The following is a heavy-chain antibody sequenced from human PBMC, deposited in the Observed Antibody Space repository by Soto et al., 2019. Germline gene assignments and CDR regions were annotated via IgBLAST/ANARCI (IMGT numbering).Heavy chain of an antibody. CDR1: GYTFTSYG. J-gene: IGHJ4*02. CDR2: ISAYNGNT. Sequence: ASVKVSCKASGYTFTSYGISWVRQAPGQGLEWMGWISAYNGNTNYAQKLQGRVTMTTDTSTSTAYMELRSLRSDDTAVYYCARAPVADTAMDPNDYWRQGILVTVSS. V-gene: IGHV1-18*04. CDR3: ARAPVADTAMDPNDY. D-gene: IGHD5-18*01.